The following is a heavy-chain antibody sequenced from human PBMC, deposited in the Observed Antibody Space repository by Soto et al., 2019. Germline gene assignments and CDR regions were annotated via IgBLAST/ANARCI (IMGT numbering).Heavy chain of an antibody. D-gene: IGHD4-17*01. CDR2: IYYSGST. CDR1: GGSISSSGYY. V-gene: IGHV4-39*01. CDR3: ARQLSVYVDYGRYFDF. J-gene: IGHJ4*02. Sequence: QLQLQESGPGLVKPSETLSLTCTVSGGSISSSGYYWGWIRQPPGKGLEWIGTIYYSGSTYYNPAINSRATISVYTSNNQFSLNLSSVTAAATAVYYCARQLSVYVDYGRYFDFWGQGTLVTVSS.